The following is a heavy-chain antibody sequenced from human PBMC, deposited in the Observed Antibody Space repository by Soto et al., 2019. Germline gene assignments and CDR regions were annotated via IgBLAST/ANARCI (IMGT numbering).Heavy chain of an antibody. Sequence: QGQLVESGGGVVQTGQSRRLSCAASEFVFSDYGLHWVRQAPGKGLEWVAAISFDGANHFYADSVRGRFTISRDNSNNTLYLRMNSLRPEDSAVYFCAKDTLYPVVSYFYYGLDVWGQGTTVTVSS. CDR3: AKDTLYPVVSYFYYGLDV. D-gene: IGHD2-8*01. CDR1: EFVFSDYG. CDR2: ISFDGANH. V-gene: IGHV3-30*18. J-gene: IGHJ6*02.